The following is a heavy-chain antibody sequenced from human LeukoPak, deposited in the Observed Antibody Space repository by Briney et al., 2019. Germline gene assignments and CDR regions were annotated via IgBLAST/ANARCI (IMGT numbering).Heavy chain of an antibody. V-gene: IGHV3-30-3*01. Sequence: GGSLRLSCAASGFTFSNYAIHWVRQAPGKGLEWVAVISYDGCNKYYADSVKGRFTISRDNSKKILYLQMNSLRAEDTAVYYCGKEVERHFDLKYWGQGTLVTVSS. CDR2: ISYDGCNK. J-gene: IGHJ4*02. CDR1: GFTFSNYA. CDR3: GKEVERHFDLKY.